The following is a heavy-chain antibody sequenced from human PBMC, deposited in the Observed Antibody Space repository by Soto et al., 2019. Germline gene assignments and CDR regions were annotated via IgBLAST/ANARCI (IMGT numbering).Heavy chain of an antibody. CDR1: GGSISSGAYY. CDR3: ARNPETAMAYDASVFDY. D-gene: IGHD5-18*01. CDR2: VYSTGST. V-gene: IGHV4-31*03. Sequence: PTPTLPLTCTVSGGSISSGAYYLSWIRQHPGNGLEWIWYVYSTGSTYYNPSLKSRVTISVDTSKNQFSLKLSSVTAADTAVYCCARNPETAMAYDASVFDYWGQGTLVTVSS. J-gene: IGHJ4*02.